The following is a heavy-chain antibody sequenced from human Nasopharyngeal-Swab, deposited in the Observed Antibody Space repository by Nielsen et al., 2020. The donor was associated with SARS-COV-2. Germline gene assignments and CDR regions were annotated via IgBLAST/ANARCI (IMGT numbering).Heavy chain of an antibody. V-gene: IGHV1-46*01. J-gene: IGHJ4*02. CDR1: GYTFTSHY. CDR3: VVVTRGY. Sequence: ASVKVSCKAYGYTFTSHYIQWVRQAPGQGLEWMGIINPSSGSTSYAQKFQGRVTMTRDTSTSTVYMDLSSLRSEDTAVYYCVVVTRGYWGQGTLVTVSS. D-gene: IGHD2-15*01. CDR2: INPSSGST.